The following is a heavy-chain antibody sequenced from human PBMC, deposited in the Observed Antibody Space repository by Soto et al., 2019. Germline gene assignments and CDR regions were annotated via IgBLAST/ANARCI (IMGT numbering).Heavy chain of an antibody. D-gene: IGHD2-2*01. CDR2: ISAYNGNT. Sequence: GVSVEVCCKACGDAFASNGLCWLRHSPGQGLEWMGWISAYNGNTIYAQKLQGRVTMTTDTSTSTAYMELRSLRSDDTAVYYCARLDCSSTSCYVGNDAFDIWGQGTMGTVSS. J-gene: IGHJ3*02. CDR3: ARLDCSSTSCYVGNDAFDI. V-gene: IGHV1-18*01. CDR1: GDAFASNG.